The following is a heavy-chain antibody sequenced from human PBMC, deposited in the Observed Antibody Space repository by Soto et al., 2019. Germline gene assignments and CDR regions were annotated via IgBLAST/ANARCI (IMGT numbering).Heavy chain of an antibody. CDR3: ATDEYYYDRSAFDI. Sequence: ASVKVSCKVSGYTLTELSMHWVRQAPGKGLEWMGGFDPEDGETIYAQKFQGRVTMTEDTSTDTAYMELSSLRSEDTAVYYCATDEYYYDRSAFDIWGQGTMVTVSS. CDR2: FDPEDGET. V-gene: IGHV1-24*01. J-gene: IGHJ3*02. CDR1: GYTLTELS. D-gene: IGHD3-10*02.